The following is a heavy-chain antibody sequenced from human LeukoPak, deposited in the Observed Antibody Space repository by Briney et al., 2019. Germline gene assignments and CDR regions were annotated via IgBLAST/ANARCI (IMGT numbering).Heavy chain of an antibody. D-gene: IGHD2-21*01. CDR1: GFTFSTYN. J-gene: IGHJ4*02. CDR2: ISSGSRHI. V-gene: IGHV3-21*01. CDR3: ARLKGERSLFEY. Sequence: PGGSLRLSCAASGFTFSTYNMNWVRQAPGKGLEWVSCISSGSRHIFYADSVKGRFTISRDNAKNSLDLQMNSLRVEDTAVYYCARLKGERSLFEYWGQGTLVTVSS.